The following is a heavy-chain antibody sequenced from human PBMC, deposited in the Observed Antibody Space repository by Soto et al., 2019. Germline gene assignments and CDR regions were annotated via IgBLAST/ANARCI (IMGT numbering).Heavy chain of an antibody. D-gene: IGHD3-22*01. J-gene: IGHJ4*02. CDR3: VRATYFSDSSGYTRWFDY. Sequence: LRLSCAASGFTFSDYYMSWIRQAPGKGLEWVSYISSSGSTIYYANSVKGRFTISRDNAKNSVYLQMNSLKTEETSVYYCVRATYFSDSSGYTRWFDYWGPGTLDDVSS. CDR2: ISSSGSTI. V-gene: IGHV3-11*01. CDR1: GFTFSDYY.